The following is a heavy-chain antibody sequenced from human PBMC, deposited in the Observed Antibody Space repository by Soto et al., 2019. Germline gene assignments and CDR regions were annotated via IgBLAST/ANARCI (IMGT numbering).Heavy chain of an antibody. CDR2: INPNSGGS. CDR3: ARVIRGAYYNSPLDT. CDR1: GHTFTGYY. D-gene: IGHD3-10*01. Sequence: ASVKVSCKASGHTFTGYYIHWVRQAPGQGLEWMGWINPNSGGSNYAQKFQGRVTMTRDTSISTVYMELSRLRFDDTTVYYCARVIRGAYYNSPLDTWGQGTVVTVSS. J-gene: IGHJ5*02. V-gene: IGHV1-2*02.